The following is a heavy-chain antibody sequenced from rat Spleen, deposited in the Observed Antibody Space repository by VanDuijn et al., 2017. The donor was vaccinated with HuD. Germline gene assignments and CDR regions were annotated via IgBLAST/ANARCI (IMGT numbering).Heavy chain of an antibody. CDR3: ARSEGTHYYLPFAD. V-gene: IGHV3-3*01. D-gene: IGHD1-12*02. CDR1: GYSITSSYR. J-gene: IGHJ3*01. Sequence: EVQLQESGPGLVKPSQSLSLTCSVTGYSITSSYRWNWIRKFPGNKLEWMGYINSAGSTNYNPSLKSRISLPRDTSKNQFFLQVNSVTTEDTATYFCARSEGTHYYLPFADWGQGTLVTVSS. CDR2: INSAGST.